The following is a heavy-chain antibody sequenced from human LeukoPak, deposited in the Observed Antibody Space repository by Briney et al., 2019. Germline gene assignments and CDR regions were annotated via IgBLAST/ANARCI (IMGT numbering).Heavy chain of an antibody. CDR2: ISSSSSTI. V-gene: IGHV3-48*01. Sequence: GGSLRLSCAASGFTFSSYSMNWVRQAPGKGLEWVSYISSSSSTIYYADSVKGRFTISRDSAKNSLYLQMNSLRAEDTAVYYCGRGHWGLDYWGQGALVTVSS. D-gene: IGHD7-27*01. CDR1: GFTFSSYS. J-gene: IGHJ4*02. CDR3: GRGHWGLDY.